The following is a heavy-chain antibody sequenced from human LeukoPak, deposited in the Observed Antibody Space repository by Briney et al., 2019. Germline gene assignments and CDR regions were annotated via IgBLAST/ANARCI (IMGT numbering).Heavy chain of an antibody. CDR3: ARDGDNIVVVVAATPSWFDP. CDR1: GYTFTGYY. Sequence: ASVKVSCKASGYTFTGYYMHWVRQAPGQGLEWMGWINPNSGGTNYAQKFQGRVTMTRDTSISTAYMELSRLRSDDTAVYYCARDGDNIVVVVAATPSWFDPWGQGTLVTVSS. CDR2: INPNSGGT. D-gene: IGHD2-15*01. J-gene: IGHJ5*02. V-gene: IGHV1-2*02.